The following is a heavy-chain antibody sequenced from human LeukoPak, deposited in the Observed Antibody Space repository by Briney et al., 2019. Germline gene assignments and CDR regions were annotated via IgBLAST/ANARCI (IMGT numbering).Heavy chain of an antibody. CDR1: GFTFSSYG. J-gene: IGHJ6*03. V-gene: IGHV3-30*02. CDR2: IRYDGSNK. CDR3: AKDMHCSSTSCPGRISYYYYYMDV. D-gene: IGHD2-2*01. Sequence: PGGSLRLSCAASGFTFSSYGMHWVRQAPGKGLEWVAFIRYDGSNKYYADSVKGRFTISRDNSKNTLYLQMNSLRAEDTAVYYCAKDMHCSSTSCPGRISYYYYYMDVWGKGTTVTISS.